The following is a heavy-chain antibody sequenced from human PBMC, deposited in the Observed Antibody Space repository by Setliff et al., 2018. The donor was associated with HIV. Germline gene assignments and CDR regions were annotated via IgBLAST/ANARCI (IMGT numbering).Heavy chain of an antibody. D-gene: IGHD3-3*01. CDR2: VIPILGIA. J-gene: IGHJ4*02. Sequence: GASVKVSCKASGGTFSSYAISWVRQAPGQGLEWMGGVIPILGIANYAQKFQGRVTITRDESTSTAYMELSSLRSEDTAVYYCAADNYNCNSFDSWGQGSLVTVSS. V-gene: IGHV1-69*10. CDR1: GGTFSSYA. CDR3: AADNYNCNSFDS.